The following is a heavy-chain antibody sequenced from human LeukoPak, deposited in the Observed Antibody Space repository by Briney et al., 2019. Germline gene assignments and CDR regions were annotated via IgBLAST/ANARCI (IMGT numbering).Heavy chain of an antibody. J-gene: IGHJ3*02. D-gene: IGHD4-23*01. Sequence: SETLSLTCAVYGGSFSGYYWSWIRQPPGKGLEWIGEINHSGSTNYNPSLKSRVTISVDTSKNQFSLKLSSVTAADTAVYYCASGGNDAFDIWGQGTMVTVSS. CDR1: GGSFSGYY. V-gene: IGHV4-34*01. CDR3: ASGGNDAFDI. CDR2: INHSGST.